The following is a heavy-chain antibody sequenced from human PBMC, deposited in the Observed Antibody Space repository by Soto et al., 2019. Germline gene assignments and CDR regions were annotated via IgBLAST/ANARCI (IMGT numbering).Heavy chain of an antibody. Sequence: SATLSLTCAVYGGSFSGYYWSWIRQPPGKGLEWIGEINHSGSTNYNPSLKSRVTISVDTSKNQFSLKLSSVTAADTAVYYCARVVGRIAAADPYYYYGMDVWGQGTTVTVSS. CDR1: GGSFSGYY. CDR2: INHSGST. CDR3: ARVVGRIAAADPYYYYGMDV. D-gene: IGHD6-13*01. J-gene: IGHJ6*02. V-gene: IGHV4-34*01.